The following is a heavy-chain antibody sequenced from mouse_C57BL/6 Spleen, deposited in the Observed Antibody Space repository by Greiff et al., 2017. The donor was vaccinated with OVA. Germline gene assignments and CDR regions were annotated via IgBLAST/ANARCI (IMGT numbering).Heavy chain of an antibody. CDR1: GYAFSSSW. CDR2: IYPGDGDT. D-gene: IGHD1-1*01. V-gene: IGHV1-82*01. CDR3: AGNYGSSYGYAMDY. J-gene: IGHJ4*01. Sequence: VQLQQSGPELVKPGASVKISCKASGYAFSSSWMNWVKQRPGKVLEWIGRIYPGDGDTNYNGKFKGKATLTADKSSSTAYMQLSSLTSEDSAVYFCAGNYGSSYGYAMDYWGQGTSVTVSS.